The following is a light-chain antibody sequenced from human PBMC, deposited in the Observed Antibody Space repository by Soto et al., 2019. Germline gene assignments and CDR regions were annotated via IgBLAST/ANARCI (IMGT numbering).Light chain of an antibody. Sequence: DIVLTQSPGTLSLTPGERATLPCRASQSVSSIYLAWYQQKPGQAPRLLIYGASSRPTGIPDRFSGSGSGTDFTLTISRLEPEDFAVYYCQQYGSSALTFAGGTKV. CDR3: QQYGSSALT. J-gene: IGKJ4*01. CDR1: QSVSSIY. V-gene: IGKV3-20*01. CDR2: GAS.